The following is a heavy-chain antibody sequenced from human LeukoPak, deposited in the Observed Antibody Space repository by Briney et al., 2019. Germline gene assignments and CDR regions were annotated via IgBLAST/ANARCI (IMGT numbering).Heavy chain of an antibody. Sequence: ASVKVSCKASGYTFTGYYMHWVRQAPGQGLEWMGWINPNSGGTNYAQKFQGWVTMTRDTSISTAYMELSRLRSDDTAVYYCARDWFDSSSHDYWGQGTLVTVSS. CDR1: GYTFTGYY. J-gene: IGHJ4*02. D-gene: IGHD6-13*01. CDR3: ARDWFDSSSHDY. V-gene: IGHV1-2*04. CDR2: INPNSGGT.